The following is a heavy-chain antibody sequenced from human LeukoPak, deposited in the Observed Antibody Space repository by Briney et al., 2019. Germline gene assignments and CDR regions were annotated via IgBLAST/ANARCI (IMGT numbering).Heavy chain of an antibody. CDR2: IYHSGKT. CDR3: ARDSPNGVVAVDVQEGFDP. D-gene: IGHD2-2*01. V-gene: IGHV4-38-2*02. CDR1: GYSISSGYH. Sequence: SETLSLTCVVSGYSISSGYHWGWIRQPPGKGLEWIGSIYHSGKTYYNPSLKSRLTISLDTSKNQFSLKLTSVTAADTAVYYCARDSPNGVVAVDVQEGFDPWGQGTLVTVSS. J-gene: IGHJ5*02.